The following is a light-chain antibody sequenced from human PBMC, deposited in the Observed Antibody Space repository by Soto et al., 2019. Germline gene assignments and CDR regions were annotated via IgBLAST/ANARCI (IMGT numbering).Light chain of an antibody. J-gene: IGKJ5*01. Sequence: EIVLTQSPATLSLSPVEISTLSCRASQSVSSYLAWYQQKPGQAPRLLIYDASNRATGIPARFSGSGSGTDFTLTIRSLEPEDFAVYYCQQRSNWPPITFGQGTRREIK. V-gene: IGKV3-11*01. CDR1: QSVSSY. CDR3: QQRSNWPPIT. CDR2: DAS.